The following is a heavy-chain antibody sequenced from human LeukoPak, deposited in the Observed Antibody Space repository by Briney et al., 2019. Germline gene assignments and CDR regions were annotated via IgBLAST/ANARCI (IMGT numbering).Heavy chain of an antibody. CDR3: ARHFSLGAFDI. Sequence: PSETLSLTCTVSDGSISSGSYYWGWIRQPPGKGLEWIGSIYYSGSTYYNPSLKSRVTISLDTSKNQFSLKLNSVTAADTAVYYCARHFSLGAFDIWGQGTMVSVSS. J-gene: IGHJ3*02. CDR2: IYYSGST. D-gene: IGHD3-16*01. CDR1: DGSISSGSYY. V-gene: IGHV4-39*01.